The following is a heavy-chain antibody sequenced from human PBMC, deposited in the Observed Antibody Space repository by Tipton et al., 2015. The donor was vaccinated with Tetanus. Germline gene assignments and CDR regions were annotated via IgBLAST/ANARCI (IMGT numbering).Heavy chain of an antibody. J-gene: IGHJ3*02. CDR1: GFTFSSYS. Sequence: SLRLSCAVSGFTFSSYSMNWVRQAPGKGLDWISYISSSSHTIYYADSVKGRFTISRDNAKNSLYLQMNNLRAEDTAVYYCARDRVIVVKGDAFDIWGQGTMVTASS. V-gene: IGHV3-48*01. D-gene: IGHD3-22*01. CDR2: ISSSSHTI. CDR3: ARDRVIVVKGDAFDI.